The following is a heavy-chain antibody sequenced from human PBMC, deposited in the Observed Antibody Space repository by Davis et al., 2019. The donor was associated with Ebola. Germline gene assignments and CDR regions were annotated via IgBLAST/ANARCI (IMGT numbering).Heavy chain of an antibody. J-gene: IGHJ4*02. CDR3: AKDKRLAVAGTMFDY. CDR2: ISSSGSTI. Sequence: GESLKISCAASGFTFSSYWMSWIRQAPGKGLEWVSYISSSGSTIYYADSVKGRFTISRDNAKNSLYLQMNSLRAEDTAVYYCAKDKRLAVAGTMFDYWGQGTLVTVSS. CDR1: GFTFSSYW. D-gene: IGHD6-19*01. V-gene: IGHV3-11*01.